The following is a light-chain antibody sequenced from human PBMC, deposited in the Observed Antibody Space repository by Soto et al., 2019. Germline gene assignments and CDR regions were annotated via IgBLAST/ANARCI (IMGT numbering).Light chain of an antibody. V-gene: IGLV2-14*01. CDR2: DVS. J-gene: IGLJ1*01. CDR1: SSDVGGYNY. Sequence: HSALNRPDSVSGSHGQSSSISCTGTSSDVGGYNYVSWYQQHPRKATKLMIYDVSNRPSGDANRLSGSKSGKAASLTISWFQSQDEGDYSCSSYLSSSTLDFGTGTKVTVL. CDR3: SSYLSSSTLD.